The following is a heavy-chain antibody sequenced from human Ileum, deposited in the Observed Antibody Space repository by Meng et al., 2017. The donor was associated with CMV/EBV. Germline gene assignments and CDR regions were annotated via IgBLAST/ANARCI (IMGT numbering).Heavy chain of an antibody. J-gene: IGHJ4*02. V-gene: IGHV4-34*01. D-gene: IGHD5-12*01. CDR1: GSFSPYT. CDR2: INQYGST. CDR3: VTADHHAIKY. Sequence: QVQIQQWRVGLLKPSETLSLTCSLGGSFSPYTWSWIRQAQGKGLEWLGEINQYGSTNFNPSVKSRVTISRDTSKNQFSLRLNSVTAADAAVYYCVTADHHAIKYWGQGTLVTVSS.